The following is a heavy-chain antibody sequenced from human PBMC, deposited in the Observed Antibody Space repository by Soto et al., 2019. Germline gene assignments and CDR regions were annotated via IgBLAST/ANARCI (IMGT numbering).Heavy chain of an antibody. Sequence: LRLSCAASGFTFSSYSMNWVRQAPGKGLEWVSSISSISSYIYYADSVKGRFTISRDNAKNSLYLQMNSLRAEDTAVYYCARDPSAAFDYWGQGTLVTVSS. J-gene: IGHJ4*02. CDR2: ISSISSYI. CDR3: ARDPSAAFDY. CDR1: GFTFSSYS. V-gene: IGHV3-21*01. D-gene: IGHD6-13*01.